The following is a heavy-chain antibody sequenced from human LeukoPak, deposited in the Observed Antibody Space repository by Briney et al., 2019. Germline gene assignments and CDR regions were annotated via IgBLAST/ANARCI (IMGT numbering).Heavy chain of an antibody. CDR1: GFTFSSYS. J-gene: IGHJ4*02. V-gene: IGHV3-21*06. CDR3: ARVPSDY. CDR2: ISSSSEYI. Sequence: PGGSLRLSCAASGFTFSSYSMNWVREAPGKGLEWVSSISSSSEYIYYADSVKGRFSISRDNAKNSLYLQMNSLRAEDTAVYYCARVPSDYWGQGTLVTVSS.